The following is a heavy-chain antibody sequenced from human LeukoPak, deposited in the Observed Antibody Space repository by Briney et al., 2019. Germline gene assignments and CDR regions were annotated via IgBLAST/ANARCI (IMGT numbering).Heavy chain of an antibody. J-gene: IGHJ3*02. Sequence: PGGSLRLSCAASGFTFSSYAMSWVRQAPGKGLEWVSSISSSSSYIYYADSVKGRFTISRDNAKNSLYLQMNSLRAEDTAVYYCARASITMVRGVIIPDAFDIWGQGTMVTVSS. D-gene: IGHD3-10*01. CDR2: ISSSSSYI. CDR3: ARASITMVRGVIIPDAFDI. V-gene: IGHV3-21*01. CDR1: GFTFSSYA.